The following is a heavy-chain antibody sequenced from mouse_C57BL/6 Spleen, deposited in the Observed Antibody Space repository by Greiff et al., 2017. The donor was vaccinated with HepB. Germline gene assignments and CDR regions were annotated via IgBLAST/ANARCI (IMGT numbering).Heavy chain of an antibody. CDR3: ARNLGTVVASYWYFDV. Sequence: QVQLQQSGPELVKPGASVKISCKASGYTFTDYYINWVKQRPGQGLEWIGWIFPGSGSTYYNEKFKGKATLTVDKSSSTAYMLLSSLTSEDSAVYFCARNLGTVVASYWYFDVWGTGTTVTVSS. CDR2: IFPGSGST. V-gene: IGHV1-75*01. D-gene: IGHD1-1*01. J-gene: IGHJ1*03. CDR1: GYTFTDYY.